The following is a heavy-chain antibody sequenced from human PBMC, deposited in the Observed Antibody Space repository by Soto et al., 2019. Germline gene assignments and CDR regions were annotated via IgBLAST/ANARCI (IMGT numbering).Heavy chain of an antibody. J-gene: IGHJ3*02. D-gene: IGHD2-15*01. Sequence: QITLKQSGPTLVKPTQTLTLTCTFSGFSLNTRAVGVGWIRQAPGKALEGLALINWNDDEPYSPSLKDRLTITKDTSKNHVVLTMTNIGPVDTATYYCSHRHDLGGFDIWGQGTAVTVSS. CDR2: INWNDDE. V-gene: IGHV2-5*01. CDR1: GFSLNTRAVG. CDR3: SHRHDLGGFDI.